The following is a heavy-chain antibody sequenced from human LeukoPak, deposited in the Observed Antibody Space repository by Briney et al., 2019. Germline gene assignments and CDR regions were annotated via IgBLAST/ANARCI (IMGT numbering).Heavy chain of an antibody. CDR1: GDTFSSYA. D-gene: IGHD3-3*01. V-gene: IGHV1-69*06. CDR2: IIPIFGTA. CDR3: AISVRDFWSGYTQFDY. J-gene: IGHJ4*02. Sequence: GASVKVSCKASGDTFSSYAISWVRQAPGQGLEWMGGIIPIFGTANYAQKFQGRVTITADKSTSTAYMELSSLRSEDTAVYYCAISVRDFWSGYTQFDYWGQGTLVSVSS.